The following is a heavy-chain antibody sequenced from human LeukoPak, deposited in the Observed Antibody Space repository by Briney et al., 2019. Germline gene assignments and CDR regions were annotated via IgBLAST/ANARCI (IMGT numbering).Heavy chain of an antibody. D-gene: IGHD3-22*01. CDR3: AKEASSGYYWTPSYFDY. CDR1: GFTFSSYS. J-gene: IGHJ4*02. CDR2: ISSSSSYI. Sequence: GGSLRLSCAASGFTFSSYSMNWVRQAPGKGLEWVSSISSSSSYIYYADSVKGRFTISRDNAKNSLYLQMNSLRAEDTALYYCAKEASSGYYWTPSYFDYWGQGTLVTVSS. V-gene: IGHV3-21*04.